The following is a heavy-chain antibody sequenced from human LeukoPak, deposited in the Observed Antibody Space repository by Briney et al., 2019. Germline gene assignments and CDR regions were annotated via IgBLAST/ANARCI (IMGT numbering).Heavy chain of an antibody. J-gene: IGHJ3*02. D-gene: IGHD4-23*01. CDR3: AKAKYGGTLFCAFDI. CDR1: GFTFDDYA. CDR2: ISWNSGSI. Sequence: GGSLRLSCAASGFTFDDYAMHWVRQAPGKGLEWVSGISWNSGSIGYADSVKGRFTISRDNAKNSLYLQMNSLRAEDTALYYCAKAKYGGTLFCAFDIWGQGTMVTVSS. V-gene: IGHV3-9*01.